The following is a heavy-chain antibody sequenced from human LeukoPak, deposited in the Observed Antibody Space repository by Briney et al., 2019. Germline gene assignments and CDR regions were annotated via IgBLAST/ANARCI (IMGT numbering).Heavy chain of an antibody. CDR3: ARETMVVNDAFYI. V-gene: IGHV3-48*03. D-gene: IGHD4-23*01. Sequence: GGSLRLSCAASGFTFSSYEMNWVRQAPGKGLEWVSYISSSGSTIYYADSVKGRFTISRDNAKNSLYLQMNSLRAEDTAVYYCARETMVVNDAFYIWGQGTMVTVSS. J-gene: IGHJ3*02. CDR2: ISSSGSTI. CDR1: GFTFSSYE.